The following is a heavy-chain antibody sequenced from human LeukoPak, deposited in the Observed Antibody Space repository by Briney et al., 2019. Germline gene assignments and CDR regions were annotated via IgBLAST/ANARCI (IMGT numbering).Heavy chain of an antibody. Sequence: GGSLRPSCAASGFTFSNYWMHWVRQAPGKGLVWVSRINNGGSRTMYADSVKGRFTISRDNARNTLYLQMNSLRAEDTAIYYCATGGSDSSDYFFGFYWGQGTLVTVSS. CDR3: ATGGSDSSDYFFGFY. V-gene: IGHV3-74*03. J-gene: IGHJ4*02. CDR2: INNGGSRT. CDR1: GFTFSNYW. D-gene: IGHD3-22*01.